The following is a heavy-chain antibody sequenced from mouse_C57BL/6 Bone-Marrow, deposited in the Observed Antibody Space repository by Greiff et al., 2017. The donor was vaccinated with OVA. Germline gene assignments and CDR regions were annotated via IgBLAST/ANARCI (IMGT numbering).Heavy chain of an antibody. V-gene: IGHV14-2*01. CDR1: GFNIKDYY. CDR2: IDPEDGET. D-gene: IGHD1-1*01. J-gene: IGHJ1*03. Sequence: VQLQQSGAELVKPGASVKLSCTASGFNIKDYYMHWVKQRTEQGLEWIGRIDPEDGETKYAPQFQGKATITADTSSNTAYLQLSSLTSEDTAVYYCARDYGSSWDWYFDVWGTGTTVTVSS. CDR3: ARDYGSSWDWYFDV.